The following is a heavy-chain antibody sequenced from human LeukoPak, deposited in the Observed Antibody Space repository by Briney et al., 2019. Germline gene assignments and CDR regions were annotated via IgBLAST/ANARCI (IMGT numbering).Heavy chain of an antibody. CDR1: GYTFTSYG. CDR2: ISAYNGNT. D-gene: IGHD3-10*01. J-gene: IGHJ4*02. CDR3: ARDPVLLWFGELIPLDY. V-gene: IGHV1-18*01. Sequence: GASVKVSCKAPGYTFTSYGISWVRQAPGQGLEWMGWISAYNGNTNYAQKLQGRVTMTTDTSTSTAYMELRSLRSDDTAVYYCARDPVLLWFGELIPLDYWGQGTLVTVSS.